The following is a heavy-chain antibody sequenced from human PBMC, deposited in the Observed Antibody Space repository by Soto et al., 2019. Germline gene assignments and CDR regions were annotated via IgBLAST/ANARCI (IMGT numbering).Heavy chain of an antibody. CDR3: AREHGMGV. CDR2: ISAYNGNT. CDR1: GYTITSNA. J-gene: IGHJ6*02. V-gene: IGHV1-18*01. Sequence: APVKASCKASGYTITSNALSWVRQAPGQGLEWMGWISAYNGNTNYAQRLQGRVTMTTDTSTSTAYMELRSLRSDDTAVYYCAREHGMGVWGQGTTVTVSS.